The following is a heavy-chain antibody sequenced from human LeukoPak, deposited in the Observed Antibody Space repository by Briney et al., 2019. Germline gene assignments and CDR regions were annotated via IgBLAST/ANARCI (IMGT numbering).Heavy chain of an antibody. CDR3: AKDSVADSFDY. D-gene: IGHD6-19*01. CDR1: GFTFSSYG. Sequence: PGGSLRLSCGASGFTFSSYGMHWVRQAPGKGLEWVAVISYDGSNKYYADSVKGRFTISRDNSKNTLYLQMNSLRAEDTAVYYCAKDSVADSFDYWGQGTLVTVSS. V-gene: IGHV3-30*18. J-gene: IGHJ4*02. CDR2: ISYDGSNK.